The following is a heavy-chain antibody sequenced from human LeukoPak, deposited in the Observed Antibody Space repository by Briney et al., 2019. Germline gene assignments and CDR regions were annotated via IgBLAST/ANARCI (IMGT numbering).Heavy chain of an antibody. CDR2: ISSSSSYT. D-gene: IGHD3-22*01. Sequence: GGSLRLSCAASGFTFGDYYMSWIRQAPGKGLEWVSYISSSSSYTNYADSVKGRFTISRDNARNSLYLQMNSLRAEDTAVYYCARPLSYYYDSSGPQGYWGQGTLVTVSS. J-gene: IGHJ4*02. V-gene: IGHV3-11*03. CDR1: GFTFGDYY. CDR3: ARPLSYYYDSSGPQGY.